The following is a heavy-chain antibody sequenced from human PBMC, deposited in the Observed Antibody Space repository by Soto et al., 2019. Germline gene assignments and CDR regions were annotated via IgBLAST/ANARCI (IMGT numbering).Heavy chain of an antibody. CDR1: GFTFSTYW. J-gene: IGHJ4*02. CDR2: ITAAGTST. Sequence: PGGSLRLSCAASGFTFSTYWMHWVRQAPGEGLVWLSRITAAGTSTSSADSVKGRFTISRDSAKNTLYLQMNSLRAEDTAMYYCARGDPTYFDYWGQGILVTVSS. CDR3: ARGDPTYFDY. D-gene: IGHD1-26*01. V-gene: IGHV3-74*01.